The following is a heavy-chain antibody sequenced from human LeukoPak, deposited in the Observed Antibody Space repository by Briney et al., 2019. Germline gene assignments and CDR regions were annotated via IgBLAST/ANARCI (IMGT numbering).Heavy chain of an antibody. CDR3: AYSDHFDT. D-gene: IGHD4-17*01. CDR1: GFTLGNYW. V-gene: IGHV3-74*03. Sequence: RGSLRLSCAAPGFTLGNYWMHWVRQAPGKGLVWVSRGDGDGSHSTYSDSVKGRFTISRDNAKNTLYLQMNRLTGEDTAVYYCAYSDHFDTSGQGALVTVSS. J-gene: IGHJ4*02. CDR2: GDGDGSHS.